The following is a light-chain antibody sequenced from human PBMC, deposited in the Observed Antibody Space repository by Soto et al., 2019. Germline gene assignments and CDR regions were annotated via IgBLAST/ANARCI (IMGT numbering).Light chain of an antibody. J-gene: IGKJ2*01. CDR3: QQLGGSLLAFI. CDR1: QSVNSWF. Sequence: ESLLTQSPGTLSLSPGERATLSCRASQSVNSWFLTWYQQKPGQAPRLLIYGASIRPVGIPDRFSGSWSGTALTHTISRVEPEDVLVYYCQQLGGSLLAFILGQGTKPEI. V-gene: IGKV3-20*01. CDR2: GAS.